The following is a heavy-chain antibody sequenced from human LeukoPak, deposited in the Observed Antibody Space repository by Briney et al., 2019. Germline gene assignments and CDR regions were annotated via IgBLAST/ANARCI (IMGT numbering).Heavy chain of an antibody. CDR3: ARDAPVRDYYDISGYAY. Sequence: ASVKVSCKASGYTFTSYGISWVRQAPGQGLEWMGWISAYNGNTNYAQKLQGRVTMTTDTSTSTAYMELRSLRSDDTAVYYCARDAPVRDYYDISGYAYWGQGTLVTVSS. CDR2: ISAYNGNT. J-gene: IGHJ4*02. D-gene: IGHD3-22*01. V-gene: IGHV1-18*01. CDR1: GYTFTSYG.